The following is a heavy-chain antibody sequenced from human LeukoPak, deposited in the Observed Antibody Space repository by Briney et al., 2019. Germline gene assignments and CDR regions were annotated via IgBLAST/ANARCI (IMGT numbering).Heavy chain of an antibody. CDR3: ARSPGYSSGWYVEHYFDY. V-gene: IGHV4-59*01. J-gene: IGHJ4*02. CDR1: GGSISSYY. D-gene: IGHD6-19*01. CDR2: IYYSGST. Sequence: SETLSLTCTVSGGSISSYYWSWIRQPPGEGVEWIGYIYYSGSTNYNPSLKSRVTISVDTSKNQFSLKLSSVTAADTAVYYCARSPGYSSGWYVEHYFDYWGQGTLVTVSS.